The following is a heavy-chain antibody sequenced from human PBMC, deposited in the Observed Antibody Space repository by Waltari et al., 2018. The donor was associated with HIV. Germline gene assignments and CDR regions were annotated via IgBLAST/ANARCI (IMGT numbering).Heavy chain of an antibody. CDR3: AIGRISDIWSCREKRGGFDP. Sequence: QVRLVQSGAEVKKPGSSLKVSCKASGDTLRNYAVSWVRQAPGPGLGWRGRSIRAIGIAMHTESFQGRGRINADKYTSSAYMEVTGLRSEDSAVYFCAIGRISDIWSCREKRGGFDPWGQGTLVTVSS. J-gene: IGHJ5*02. V-gene: IGHV1-69*04. D-gene: IGHD3-3*01. CDR1: GDTLRNYA. CDR2: SIRAIGIA.